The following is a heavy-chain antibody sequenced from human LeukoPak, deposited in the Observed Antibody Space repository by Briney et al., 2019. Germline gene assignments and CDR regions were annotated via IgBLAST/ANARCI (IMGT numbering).Heavy chain of an antibody. CDR3: ARVDVEMATPDDY. CDR2: IYYSGST. V-gene: IGHV4-30-4*08. D-gene: IGHD5-24*01. J-gene: IGHJ4*02. CDR1: GGSISSGDYY. Sequence: SETLSLTCTVSGGSISSGDYYWSWIRQPPGKGLEWIGYIYYSGSTYYNPSLKSRVTISVDTSKNQFSLKLSSVTAADTAVYDCARVDVEMATPDDYWGQGTLVTVSS.